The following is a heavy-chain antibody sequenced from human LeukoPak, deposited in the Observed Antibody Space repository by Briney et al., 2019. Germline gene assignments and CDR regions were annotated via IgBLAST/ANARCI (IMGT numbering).Heavy chain of an antibody. CDR2: ISSSGSTI. CDR3: ARDKLLFEIPLGMDV. CDR1: GFTFSSYE. J-gene: IGHJ6*02. V-gene: IGHV3-48*03. Sequence: GGSLRLSCAASGFTFSSYEMNWVRQAPGKGLEWVSYISSSGSTIYYADSVKGRFTISRDNAKNSLYLQMNSLRAEDTAVYYCARDKLLFEIPLGMDVWGQGTTVTVSS. D-gene: IGHD3-10*02.